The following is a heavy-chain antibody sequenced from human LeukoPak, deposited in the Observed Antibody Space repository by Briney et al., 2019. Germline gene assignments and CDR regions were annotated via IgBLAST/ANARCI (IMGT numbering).Heavy chain of an antibody. CDR3: ARGGAARPDY. D-gene: IGHD6-6*01. J-gene: IGHJ4*02. V-gene: IGHV3-48*01. CDR1: GFTFSYFG. Sequence: PGGSLRLSCVVSGFTFSYFGMNWVRQAPGKGLEWVSYISSDSRSVDYADSMKGRLTISRDNARNSLYLQMNTLRAEDTAVYYCARGGAARPDYWGRGTPVSVSS. CDR2: ISSDSRSV.